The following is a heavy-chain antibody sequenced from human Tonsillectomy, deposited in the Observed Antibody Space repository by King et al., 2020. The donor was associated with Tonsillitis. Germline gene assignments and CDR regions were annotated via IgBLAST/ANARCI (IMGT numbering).Heavy chain of an antibody. CDR3: ARGPWYSSGWPRFDY. CDR1: GFTFSSYA. V-gene: IGHV3-30*04. CDR2: ISYDGSNQ. D-gene: IGHD6-19*01. Sequence: QLVQSGGGVVQPGRSLRLSCAASGFTFSSYAMHWVRQAPGKGLEWVAVISYDGSNQYYADSVTGRFTISRDNSRDTLYLQMNSLRSDDTAMYYCARGPWYSSGWPRFDYWGQGTLVTVSS. J-gene: IGHJ4*02.